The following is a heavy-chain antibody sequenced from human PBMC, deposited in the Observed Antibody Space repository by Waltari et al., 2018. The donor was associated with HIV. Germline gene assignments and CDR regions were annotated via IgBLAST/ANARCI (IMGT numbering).Heavy chain of an antibody. Sequence: QVQLVESGGGLVQPGGSLRLSCAASGFLFRDFAIHWVRQAPGKGLEWVAVISRDGSSKYYADSVQGRFTISRDNSKNSLHLHMNSLRPKDTAVYYRAREGIVAAPFDFWGLGTLVTVSS. D-gene: IGHD2-15*01. J-gene: IGHJ4*02. V-gene: IGHV3-30*01. CDR1: GFLFRDFA. CDR3: AREGIVAAPFDF. CDR2: ISRDGSSK.